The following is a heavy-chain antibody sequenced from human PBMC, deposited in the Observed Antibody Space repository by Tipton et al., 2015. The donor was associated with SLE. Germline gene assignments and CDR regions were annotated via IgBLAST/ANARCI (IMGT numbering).Heavy chain of an antibody. D-gene: IGHD2/OR15-2a*01. CDR1: GFTFTSYW. J-gene: IGHJ4*02. V-gene: IGHV3-7*01. Sequence: SLRLSCAGSGFTFTSYWMSWVRQAPGKGLEWVANIDQDGSETYYVDSVKGRFTISRDNAENSLYMQMSSLRAEDTAVYYCARGSDDGTTYLDYWGQGTLVTVSS. CDR3: ARGSDDGTTYLDY. CDR2: IDQDGSET.